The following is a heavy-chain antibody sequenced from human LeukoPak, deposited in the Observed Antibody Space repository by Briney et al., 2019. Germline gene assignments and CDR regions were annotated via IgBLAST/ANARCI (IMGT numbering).Heavy chain of an antibody. J-gene: IGHJ6*03. D-gene: IGHD3-10*02. CDR1: GASVNGASVTTYY. CDR2: IHYSGST. CDR3: ARDLPYYYVDYYMDV. Sequence: PSETLSLTCTVSGASVNGASVTTYYWSWIRQPPGKGLEWIGYIHYSGSTSYNPSLKSRVTISGDRSKNQFSLNLTSVTAADTAVYYCARDLPYYYVDYYMDVWGKGTTVTVSS. V-gene: IGHV4-61*01.